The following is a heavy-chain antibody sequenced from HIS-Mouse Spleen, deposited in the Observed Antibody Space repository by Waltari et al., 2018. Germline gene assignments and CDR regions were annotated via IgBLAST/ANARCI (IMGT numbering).Heavy chain of an antibody. V-gene: IGHV4-39*07. CDR3: AREIPYSSSWYDWYFDL. CDR2: TDYSGST. Sequence: QLQLQESGPGLVKPSETLSLTCTVSGGSISSSSYYWGWNRQPPGKGLEWIGSTDYSGSTYYNPSLKSRVTISVDTAKNQFSLKLSSVTAADTAVYYCAREIPYSSSWYDWYFDLWGRGTLVTVSS. CDR1: GGSISSSSYY. J-gene: IGHJ2*01. D-gene: IGHD6-13*01.